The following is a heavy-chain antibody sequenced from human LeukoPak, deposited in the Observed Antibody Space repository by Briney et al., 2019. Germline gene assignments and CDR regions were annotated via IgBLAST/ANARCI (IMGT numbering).Heavy chain of an antibody. Sequence: GGSLRLSCAASRFTFSSYGMHWVRQAPGKGLEWVAYIQYDGSNEQYADSVKGRFSISRDNAKNTLYLQMNSLRAEDTAVYYCTRRAAALDAFDIWGQGTMVTVSS. V-gene: IGHV3-30*12. J-gene: IGHJ3*02. D-gene: IGHD6-13*01. CDR3: TRRAAALDAFDI. CDR1: RFTFSSYG. CDR2: IQYDGSNE.